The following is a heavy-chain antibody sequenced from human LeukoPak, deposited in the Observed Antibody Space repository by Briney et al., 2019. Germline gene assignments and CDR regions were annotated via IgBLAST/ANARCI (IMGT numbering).Heavy chain of an antibody. Sequence: ASVKVSCKASGYTFTSYAMHWVRQAPGQRLEWMGWINAGKGNTKYSQKFQGRVTITRDTSASTAYMELSSLRSEDTAVYYCARVGTTGTFGYWGQGTLVTVSS. CDR1: GYTFTSYA. V-gene: IGHV1-3*01. D-gene: IGHD1-1*01. J-gene: IGHJ4*02. CDR2: INAGKGNT. CDR3: ARVGTTGTFGY.